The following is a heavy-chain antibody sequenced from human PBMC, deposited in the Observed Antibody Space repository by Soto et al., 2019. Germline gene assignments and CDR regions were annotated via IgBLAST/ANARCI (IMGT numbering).Heavy chain of an antibody. J-gene: IGHJ4*02. V-gene: IGHV1-24*01. CDR2: FDPEDSET. CDR1: GYTLTELS. D-gene: IGHD1-26*01. Sequence: GASVKVSCKVSGYTLTELSMHWVRQAPGKGLEWMGGFDPEDSETIYAQKFQGRVTMTEDTSTDTAYMELSSLRSEDTAVYYCATFLPPYSGSYYFYFDYWGQGTLVTVSS. CDR3: ATFLPPYSGSYYFYFDY.